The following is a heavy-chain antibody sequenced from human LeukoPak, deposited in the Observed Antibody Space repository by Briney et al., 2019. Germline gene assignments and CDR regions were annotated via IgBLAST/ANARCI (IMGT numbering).Heavy chain of an antibody. CDR3: ARGGFTYYDFWRGYRDAFDI. D-gene: IGHD3-3*01. CDR2: INHSRST. CDR1: LGSFRGDY. J-gene: IGHJ3*02. Sequence: SETLSLTRAVYLGSFRGDYCTWIRQPPGQGLEWSGEINHSRSTNYNPSLTRRVTIPVDTHKKQFSLQLSSVTAAHTPVYYCARGGFTYYDFWRGYRDAFDIWDQETMDTVSS. V-gene: IGHV4-34*01.